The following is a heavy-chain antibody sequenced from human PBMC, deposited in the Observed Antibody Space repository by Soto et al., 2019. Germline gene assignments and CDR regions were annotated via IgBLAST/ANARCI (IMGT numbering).Heavy chain of an antibody. Sequence: ASVKVSCKASGYTFTSYAMHWVRQAPGQRLEWMGWINAGNGNTKYSQKFQGRATITRDTSASTAYMELSSLRSEDTAVYYCARSNCSGGSCYSFYGMDVWGQGTTVTVSS. CDR3: ARSNCSGGSCYSFYGMDV. CDR1: GYTFTSYA. CDR2: INAGNGNT. J-gene: IGHJ6*02. D-gene: IGHD2-15*01. V-gene: IGHV1-3*01.